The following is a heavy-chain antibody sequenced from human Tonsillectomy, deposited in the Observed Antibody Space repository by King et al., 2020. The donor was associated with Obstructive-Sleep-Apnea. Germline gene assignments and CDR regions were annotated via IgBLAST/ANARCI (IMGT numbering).Heavy chain of an antibody. CDR3: ARGRDYGDYVTDH. D-gene: IGHD4-17*01. V-gene: IGHV4-39*07. CDR1: GGSISSSSYY. CDR2: ISYSGST. Sequence: LQLQESGPGLVKPSETLSLTCTVSGGSISSSSYYWGWIRQPPGKGLEWIRSISYSGSTYYNPSLKSRVTISVDTSKNQLSLKLTSVTAADTAVYYCARGRDYGDYVTDHWGQGTLVTVSS. J-gene: IGHJ4*02.